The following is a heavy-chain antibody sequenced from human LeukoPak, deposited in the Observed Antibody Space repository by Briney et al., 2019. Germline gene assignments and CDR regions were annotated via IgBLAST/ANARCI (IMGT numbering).Heavy chain of an antibody. CDR2: IYPGDSDT. V-gene: IGHV5-51*01. CDR3: ARQGESSSSWYVDWFDP. CDR1: GYSFTSYW. Sequence: GESLKISCKGSGYSFTSYWIGWVRQMPGKGLGWMGIIYPGDSDTRYSPPFQGQVTISADKSISTAYLQWGSLKASDTAMYYCARQGESSSSWYVDWFDPWGQGTLVTVSS. D-gene: IGHD6-13*01. J-gene: IGHJ5*02.